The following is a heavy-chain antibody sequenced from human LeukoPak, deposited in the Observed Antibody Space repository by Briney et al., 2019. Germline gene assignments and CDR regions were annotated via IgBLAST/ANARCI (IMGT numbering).Heavy chain of an antibody. CDR2: IWYDGNNI. CDR1: GFTFTTYG. V-gene: IGHV3-33*01. Sequence: GGSLRLSCAVSGFTFTTYGMHWVRQAPGKGLEWVAVIWYDGNNIYYADSVKGRFTISRDNSTNTLYLQMNSLRAEDTAVYYCPRDPYEAYWGQGTLVTVSS. J-gene: IGHJ4*02. D-gene: IGHD5-12*01. CDR3: PRDPYEAY.